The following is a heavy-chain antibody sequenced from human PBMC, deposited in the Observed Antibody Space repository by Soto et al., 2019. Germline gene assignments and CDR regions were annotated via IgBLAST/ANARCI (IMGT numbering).Heavy chain of an antibody. CDR1: GGSITSGGIY. V-gene: IGHV4-31*03. D-gene: IGHD5-12*01. CDR3: PRFTSRRGTEYFDY. CDR2: IFHSGST. J-gene: IGHJ4*02. Sequence: QVKLQEAGAGLVQSAQTLSLSCTVCGGSITSGGIYLSWLRPHPRQGLEWIGYIFHSGSTSFNPSITSGLPISVDTSKTQFSLPVPSLPVADTAVYYCPRFTSRRGTEYFDYWGQGTLVTVSS.